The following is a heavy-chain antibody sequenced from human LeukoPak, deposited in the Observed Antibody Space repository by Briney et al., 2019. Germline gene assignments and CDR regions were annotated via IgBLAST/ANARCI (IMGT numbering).Heavy chain of an antibody. D-gene: IGHD3-16*01. J-gene: IGHJ5*02. V-gene: IGHV4-34*01. CDR3: ARRVWGRGFDP. CDR2: INHSGST. Sequence: SETLSLTCAVYGGSFSGYYWSWIRQPPGKGLEWIGEINHSGSTNYNPSLKSRVTISVDTSKNQFSLKLSSVTAADTAVYYCARRVWGRGFDPWGQGTLVTVSS. CDR1: GGSFSGYY.